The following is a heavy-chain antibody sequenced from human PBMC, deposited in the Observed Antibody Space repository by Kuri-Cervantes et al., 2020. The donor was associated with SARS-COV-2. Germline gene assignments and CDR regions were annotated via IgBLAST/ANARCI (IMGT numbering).Heavy chain of an antibody. D-gene: IGHD3-16*01. V-gene: IGHV3-30*02. Sequence: GGSLRLSCAASGFTFSSYGMHWVRQAPGKGLEWVAFIRYDGSNKYYADSVKGRFTISRDNSKNTLYLQMNSLRAEDTAVYYCARVGVEAFDIWGQGTMVTVSS. CDR2: IRYDGSNK. CDR1: GFTFSSYG. CDR3: ARVGVEAFDI. J-gene: IGHJ3*02.